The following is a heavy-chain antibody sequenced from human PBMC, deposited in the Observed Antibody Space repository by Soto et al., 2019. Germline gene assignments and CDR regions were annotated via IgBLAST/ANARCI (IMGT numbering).Heavy chain of an antibody. CDR1: GVSISSGGYS. CDR2: IYQSGST. Sequence: QLQLRESGSGLVKPSQTLSLTCAVSGVSISSGGYSWSWIRQPPGKGLEWLGYIYQSGSTYYTPSLKSRVTISVDRSKNQFSLKLSSVTAADTAVYYCASRDGYKIDWYFDLWGRGTLVTVSS. V-gene: IGHV4-30-2*01. CDR3: ASRDGYKIDWYFDL. J-gene: IGHJ2*01. D-gene: IGHD5-12*01.